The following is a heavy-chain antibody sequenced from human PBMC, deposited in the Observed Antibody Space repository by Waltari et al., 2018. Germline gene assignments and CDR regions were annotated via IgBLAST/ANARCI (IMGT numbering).Heavy chain of an antibody. V-gene: IGHV3-30-3*01. CDR2: FSYDGSTK. J-gene: IGHJ5*02. CDR3: ARTMGGHYDFSFDP. CDR1: GFTFSTYT. Sequence: QVQLVESGGGVVQPGKSLRLSCAASGFTFSTYTMTWVRQRPGKGVWWGALFSYDGSTKYYADSVKGRFTISRDNSKDTLYLQMSSLRAEDTAVYSCARTMGGHYDFSFDPWGQGTLVTVSS. D-gene: IGHD3-3*01.